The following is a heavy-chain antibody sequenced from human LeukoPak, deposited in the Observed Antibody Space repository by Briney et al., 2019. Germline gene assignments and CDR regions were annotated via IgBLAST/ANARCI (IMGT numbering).Heavy chain of an antibody. CDR1: GFIFNHYD. V-gene: IGHV3-13*01. D-gene: IGHD3-22*01. CDR2: ICTTGDT. Sequence: GGSLRLPCAVSGFIFNHYDMHWVRQAPGKLLGWVSAICTTGDTNYPDSVKGRFAMSREDAKNSVHLQMNTLRAGDTAVYYCARGVSYYYDNSGHPGWYFDLWGRGTLVTVSS. CDR3: ARGVSYYYDNSGHPGWYFDL. J-gene: IGHJ2*01.